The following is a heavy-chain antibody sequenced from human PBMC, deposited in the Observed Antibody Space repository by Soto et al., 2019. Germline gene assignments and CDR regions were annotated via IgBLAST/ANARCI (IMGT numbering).Heavy chain of an antibody. CDR1: GYTFTGYY. J-gene: IGHJ6*02. Sequence: ASVKVSCKASGYTFTGYYMRWVRQAPGQGLEWMGWINPNSGGTNYAQKFQGRVTMTRDTSISTAYMELSRLRSDDTAVYYCARGAEKYFDWLLRSYYYYGMDVWGQGTTVTVSS. CDR2: INPNSGGT. CDR3: ARGAEKYFDWLLRSYYYYGMDV. V-gene: IGHV1-2*02. D-gene: IGHD3-9*01.